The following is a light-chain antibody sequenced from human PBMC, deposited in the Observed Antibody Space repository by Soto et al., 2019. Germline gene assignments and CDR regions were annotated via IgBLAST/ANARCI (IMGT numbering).Light chain of an antibody. CDR3: AAWDDSLSGRV. CDR1: SSNIGSNY. V-gene: IGLV1-47*01. J-gene: IGLJ1*01. CDR2: RNN. Sequence: QSVLAQPPSASGTPGQRVTISCSGSSSNIGSNYVYWYQQLPGTAPKLLIYRNNQRPSGVPDRFSGSKSGTSASLAISGLRSEAEADYYCAAWDDSLSGRVFGTGTKVTVL.